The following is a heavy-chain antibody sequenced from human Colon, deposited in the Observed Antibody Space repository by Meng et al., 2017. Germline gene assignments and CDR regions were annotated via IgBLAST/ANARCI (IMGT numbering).Heavy chain of an antibody. V-gene: IGHV1-46*01. J-gene: IGHJ1*01. CDR2: INPSGGNT. CDR1: GFTFTTYY. CDR3: AASGSNLLRYLYH. Sequence: QGQLVHSGAAVKKPAASVKVSCKSSGFTFTTYYMHWVRQAPGQGLEWMGIINPSGGNTGYPQKFQGRVTMTRDTATSTVYMELSSLTSEDTAVYYCAASGSNLLRYLYHWGQGTLVTVSS. D-gene: IGHD1-26*01.